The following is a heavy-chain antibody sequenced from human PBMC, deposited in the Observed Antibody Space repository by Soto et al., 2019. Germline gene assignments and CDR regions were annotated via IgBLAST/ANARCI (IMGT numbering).Heavy chain of an antibody. Sequence: SLKVPCKASGVTFGSYAISWVRQAPGQGLEWMGGSIPIFGTANYAQKFQGRVTITADKSTSTAYMELSSLRSEDTAVYYCARSELDMIPFGGSINYYGMDVWAQGTTVTAS. D-gene: IGHD3-16*01. V-gene: IGHV1-69*06. CDR1: GVTFGSYA. J-gene: IGHJ6*02. CDR2: SIPIFGTA. CDR3: ARSELDMIPFGGSINYYGMDV.